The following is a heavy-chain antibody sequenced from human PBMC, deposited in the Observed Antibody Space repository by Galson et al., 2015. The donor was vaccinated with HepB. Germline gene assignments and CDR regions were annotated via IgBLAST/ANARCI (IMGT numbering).Heavy chain of an antibody. Sequence: LRLSCAASGFTFSNYGLHWVRQAPGKGLEWVAVISYVGSNKYYADSVKGRFTISRDNSKNTLYLQMNSLRAEDTALYYCAKDPYLYSALAGTMAGFDYWGQGTLVTVSS. CDR3: AKDPYLYSALAGTMAGFDY. J-gene: IGHJ4*02. V-gene: IGHV3-30*18. D-gene: IGHD6-19*01. CDR1: GFTFSNYG. CDR2: ISYVGSNK.